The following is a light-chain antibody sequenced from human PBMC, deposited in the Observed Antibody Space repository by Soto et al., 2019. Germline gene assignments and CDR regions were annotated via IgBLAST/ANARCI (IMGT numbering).Light chain of an antibody. V-gene: IGLV3-21*02. J-gene: IGLJ1*01. CDR2: DND. Sequence: SYELTQPPSVAAAPGQTAKITCGGDDIGSKSVHWYQHKPGQAPVLVVHDNDDRPSEIPARFSGSNSGNTATLTISRVEAGDEADFYCQVWDISEHHYVFGIGTKLTVL. CDR1: DIGSKS. CDR3: QVWDISEHHYV.